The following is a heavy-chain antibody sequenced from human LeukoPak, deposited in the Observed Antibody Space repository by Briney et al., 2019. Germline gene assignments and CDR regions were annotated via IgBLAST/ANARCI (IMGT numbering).Heavy chain of an antibody. V-gene: IGHV3-33*01. CDR1: GFTLSNYP. Sequence: PGGSLRLSCAASGFTLSNYPMHWVRQAPGKGLEWVAVIWYDGSKKHYADSVKGRFTISRDTPKNTLYLQMNSLRAEDTAVYYCASLAAAEPFDYWGQGTLVTVSS. CDR3: ASLAAAEPFDY. D-gene: IGHD6-13*01. J-gene: IGHJ4*02. CDR2: IWYDGSKK.